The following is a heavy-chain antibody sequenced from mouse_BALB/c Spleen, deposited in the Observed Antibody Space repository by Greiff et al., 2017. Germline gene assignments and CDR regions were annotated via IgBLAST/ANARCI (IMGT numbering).Heavy chain of an antibody. J-gene: IGHJ1*01. V-gene: IGHV5-12-1*01. CDR3: ARRGGGNYEGYFDV. CDR1: GFAFSSYD. D-gene: IGHD2-1*01. CDR2: ISSGGGST. Sequence: DVHLVESGGGLVKPGGSLKLSCAASGFAFSSYDMSWVRQTPEKRLEWVAYISSGGGSTYYPDTVKGRFTISRDNAKNTLYLQMSSLKSEDTAMYYCARRGGGNYEGYFDVWGAGTTVTVSS.